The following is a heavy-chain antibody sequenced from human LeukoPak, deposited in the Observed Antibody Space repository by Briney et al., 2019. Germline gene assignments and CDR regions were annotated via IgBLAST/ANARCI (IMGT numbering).Heavy chain of an antibody. CDR3: ARDRNYYDSSGYYDAFDI. CDR2: IIPIFGTA. Sequence: ASVKVSCKASGGTFSSYAISWVRQAPGQGLEWMGGIIPIFGTANYAQKFQGRVTITTDESTSTAYMELSSLRSEDTAVCYCARDRNYYDSSGYYDAFDIWGQGTMVTVSS. D-gene: IGHD3-22*01. J-gene: IGHJ3*02. V-gene: IGHV1-69*05. CDR1: GGTFSSYA.